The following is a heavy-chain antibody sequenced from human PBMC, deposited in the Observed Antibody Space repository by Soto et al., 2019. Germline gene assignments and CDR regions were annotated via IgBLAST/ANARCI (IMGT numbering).Heavy chain of an antibody. CDR3: ARRPLLWFGNSAFDV. V-gene: IGHV4-34*01. CDR1: GGSFSGYY. D-gene: IGHD3-10*01. J-gene: IGHJ3*01. CDR2: INHSGST. Sequence: QVQLQQWGAGLLKPSETLSLTCAVYGGSFSGYYWSWIRQPPGKGLEWIGEINHSGSTNYNPSLKSRVTISVDTYKNQFSLKLSSVTAADTAVYYCARRPLLWFGNSAFDVWGQGTMVTVSS.